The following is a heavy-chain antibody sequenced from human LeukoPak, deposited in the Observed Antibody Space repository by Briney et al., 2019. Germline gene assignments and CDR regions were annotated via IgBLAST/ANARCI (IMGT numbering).Heavy chain of an antibody. CDR3: ARDDYGGISDYYFYGMDV. Sequence: GASVKVSCKASGYTFINYYIHWVRQAPGQGLEWMGMINPNGGSTSYAQKFQGRVTMTRDTSTRTVYLELSSLRSEDTAVYYCARDDYGGISDYYFYGMDVWGQGTTVTVSS. CDR1: GYTFINYY. J-gene: IGHJ6*02. V-gene: IGHV1-46*01. CDR2: INPNGGST. D-gene: IGHD4-23*01.